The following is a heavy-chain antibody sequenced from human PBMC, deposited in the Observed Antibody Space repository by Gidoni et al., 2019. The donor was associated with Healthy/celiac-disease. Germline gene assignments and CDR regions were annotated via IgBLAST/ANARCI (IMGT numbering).Heavy chain of an antibody. CDR2: SSWNSGCI. V-gene: IGHV3-9*01. J-gene: IGHJ6*03. CDR3: AKDKIGYYYYYMDV. CDR1: GFTFDDYA. Sequence: EVQLVEHGGGLVQPGRSLRLSCAASGFTFDDYAMHWVRQAHGKGLEWVACSSWNSGCIGYADSVKGRFTISRDNAKNSLYLQMTSLRAEDTALYYCAKDKIGYYYYYMDVWGKGTTVTFSS.